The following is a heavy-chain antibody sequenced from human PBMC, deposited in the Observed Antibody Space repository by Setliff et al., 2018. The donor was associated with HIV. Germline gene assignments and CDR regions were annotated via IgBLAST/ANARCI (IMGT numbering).Heavy chain of an antibody. Sequence: ASVKVSCKASGYTFSGYYMHWVRQAPGQGLEWMGIINPRGDKTTYAQRFQGRVTVTRDTSTSTAYMELRSLRSDDTAVYYCARVWEWNYDLGYWGQGTLVTVSS. CDR2: INPRGDKT. CDR1: GYTFSGYY. J-gene: IGHJ4*02. CDR3: ARVWEWNYDLGY. V-gene: IGHV1-46*01. D-gene: IGHD1-7*01.